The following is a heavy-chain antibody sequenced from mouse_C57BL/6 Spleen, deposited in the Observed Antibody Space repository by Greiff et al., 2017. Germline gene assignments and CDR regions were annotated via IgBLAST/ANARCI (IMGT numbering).Heavy chain of an antibody. CDR3: TSPCYGSSYGYVDV. J-gene: IGHJ1*03. CDR1: GFNIKDDY. D-gene: IGHD1-1*01. Sequence: VQLQQSGAELVRPGASVKLSCTASGFNIKDDYMHWVKQRPEQGLEWIGWIDPENGDTDYASKFQGKATMTADTSSNTAYLQLSSLTSEDTAVYYGTSPCYGSSYGYVDVWGTGTTVTVSS. V-gene: IGHV14-4*01. CDR2: IDPENGDT.